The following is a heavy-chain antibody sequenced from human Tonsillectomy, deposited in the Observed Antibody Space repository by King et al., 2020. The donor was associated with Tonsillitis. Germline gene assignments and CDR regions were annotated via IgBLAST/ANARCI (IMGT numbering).Heavy chain of an antibody. V-gene: IGHV3-33*01. D-gene: IGHD6-19*01. CDR1: GFAFESYG. CDR3: ARETARSGWYADY. Sequence: VQLVESGGGVVQPGRSLGLSCAASGFAFESYGMHWVRQAPGKGLEWVAVIWYDGSDKYYADSVRGRFTISRDNSMSTVYLQMSSLSVEDTAVYYCARETARSGWYADYGGQGTLVTISS. J-gene: IGHJ4*02. CDR2: IWYDGSDK.